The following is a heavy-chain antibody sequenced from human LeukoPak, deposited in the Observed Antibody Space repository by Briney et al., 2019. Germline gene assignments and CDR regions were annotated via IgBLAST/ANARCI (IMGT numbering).Heavy chain of an antibody. CDR3: AREQRGYSYGWFDP. CDR2: IYSGGST. V-gene: IGHV3-66*01. Sequence: PGGSLRLSCAASGFTVSSNYMSWVRQAPGKGLEWVSVIYSGGSTYYADSVKGRFTISRDNSKNTLYLQMNSLRAEDTAVYYCAREQRGYSYGWFDPWGQGTLVTVSS. D-gene: IGHD5-18*01. J-gene: IGHJ5*02. CDR1: GFTVSSNY.